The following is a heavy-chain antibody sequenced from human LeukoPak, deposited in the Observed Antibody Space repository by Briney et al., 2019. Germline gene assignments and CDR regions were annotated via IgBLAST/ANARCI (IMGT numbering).Heavy chain of an antibody. J-gene: IGHJ4*02. CDR2: INPDSGGT. CDR3: AKTGGDYTNAWYGYYFDS. V-gene: IGHV1-2*02. D-gene: IGHD6-19*01. Sequence: ASVKVSCKASGYTFTGYYMHWVRQAPGQGLEWMGWINPDSGGTHYAQKFQGRVTMTRDTSISTAYLELSSLESDDTALYYCAKTGGDYTNAWYGYYFDSWGQGTLVTVSS. CDR1: GYTFTGYY.